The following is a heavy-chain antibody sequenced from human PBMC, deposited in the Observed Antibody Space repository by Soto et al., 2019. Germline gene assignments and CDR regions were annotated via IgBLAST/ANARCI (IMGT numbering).Heavy chain of an antibody. CDR1: GGSISSGDYY. Sequence: SETLSLTCSVSGGSISSGDYYWSWIHQPPRKGLEWIGYIYYSGSNYNKPSLKSKVTIKVDTSKKQFYLKLSTMTEADTTEYNCAMLCFSRYYYDSSGSITAAFDIWGQGTMVT. V-gene: IGHV4-30-4*02. CDR2: IYYSGSN. CDR3: AMLCFSRYYYDSSGSITAAFDI. J-gene: IGHJ3*02. D-gene: IGHD3-22*01.